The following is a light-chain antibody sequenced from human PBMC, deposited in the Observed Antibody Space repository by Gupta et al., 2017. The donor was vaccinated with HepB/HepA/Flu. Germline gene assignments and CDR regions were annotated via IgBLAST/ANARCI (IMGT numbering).Light chain of an antibody. Sequence: QSALPQPASVSGSPGQSITISCTGTSSDVGGYNYVSWYQQHPGKAPKLMIYDVSNRPSGVSNRFSGSKSGNTASLTISGLQAEDEADHYCSSYTSSSTRVFGGGTKLTVL. CDR2: DVS. V-gene: IGLV2-14*03. CDR3: SSYTSSSTRV. J-gene: IGLJ2*01. CDR1: SSDVGGYNY.